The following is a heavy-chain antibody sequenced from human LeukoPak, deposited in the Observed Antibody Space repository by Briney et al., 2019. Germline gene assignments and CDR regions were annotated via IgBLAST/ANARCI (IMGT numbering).Heavy chain of an antibody. V-gene: IGHV3-7*03. D-gene: IGHD5-12*01. CDR2: IEQNGGEK. CDR3: ARGGGGYVGFDY. CDR1: GFTVSSNY. J-gene: IGHJ4*02. Sequence: GGSLRLSCAASGFTVSSNYMSWVRQAPGKGLEWVANIEQNGGEKSYVDSVKGRFTISRDNAKNSLYLQMNSLRAEDTAVYHCARGGGGYVGFDYWGQGTLVTVSS.